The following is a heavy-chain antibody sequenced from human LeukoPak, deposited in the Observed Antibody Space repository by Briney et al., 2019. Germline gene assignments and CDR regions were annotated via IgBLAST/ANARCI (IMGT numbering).Heavy chain of an antibody. D-gene: IGHD4-17*01. CDR2: IYYSGST. J-gene: IGHJ6*03. Sequence: SETLSLTCTVSGGSISSYYWSWIRQPPGKGLEWIGYIYYSGSTNYNPSLKSRVTISVDTSKNQFSLKLSSVTAADTAVYYCAGEGSTVTTPFYYYYYMDVWGKGTTVTVSS. V-gene: IGHV4-59*01. CDR1: GGSISSYY. CDR3: AGEGSTVTTPFYYYYYMDV.